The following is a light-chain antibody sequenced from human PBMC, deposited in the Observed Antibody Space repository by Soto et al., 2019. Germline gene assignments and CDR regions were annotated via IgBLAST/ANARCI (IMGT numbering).Light chain of an antibody. J-gene: IGKJ5*01. CDR3: QYYNSAPLT. V-gene: IGKV1-27*01. CDR1: QGISNY. CDR2: AAS. Sequence: DIQMTQSPSSLSASIGDRVTITCRASQGISNYLAWYQQKPGKVPKLLIYAASTLQSGVPSRFSGSGSGTDFTLTITSLQPEDVTTYYCQYYNSAPLTFGQGTRLEIK.